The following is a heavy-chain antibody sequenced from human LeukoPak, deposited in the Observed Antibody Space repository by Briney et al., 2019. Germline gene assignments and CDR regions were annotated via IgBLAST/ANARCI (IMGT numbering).Heavy chain of an antibody. CDR3: ATDAFSYPNT. Sequence: GGSLRLSCTGSGFSVSNFSMAWVRQAPGKGLEWVANINEDETGKYYVDSVKGRFTISRDNAKNSLFLQMNSVRVEDTAVYYCATDAFSYPNTWGQGTQVTVSS. CDR2: INEDETGK. CDR1: GFSVSNFS. D-gene: IGHD3-16*01. J-gene: IGHJ5*02. V-gene: IGHV3-7*01.